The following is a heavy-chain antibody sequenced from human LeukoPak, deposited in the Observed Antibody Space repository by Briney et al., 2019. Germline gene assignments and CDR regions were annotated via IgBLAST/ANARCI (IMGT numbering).Heavy chain of an antibody. CDR3: ARLRSFLIPDTFDI. V-gene: IGHV1-2*02. J-gene: IGHJ3*02. CDR2: INPNSGGT. CDR1: GYTFTGYY. D-gene: IGHD1-26*01. Sequence: GASVKVSCKASGYTFTGYYMHWVRQAPGQGLEWMGWINPNSGGTNYAQKFQGRVTMTRDTSISTAYMELSRLRSDDTAVYYCARLRSFLIPDTFDIWGQGTMVTVSS.